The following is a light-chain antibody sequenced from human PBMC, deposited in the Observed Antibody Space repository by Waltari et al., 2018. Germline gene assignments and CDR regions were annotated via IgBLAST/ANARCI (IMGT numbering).Light chain of an antibody. CDR2: GPS. J-gene: IGKJ4*01. CDR1: QSVAVN. CDR3: QQYNNWPLT. Sequence: EIVMTQSPTTLSVSPGDTVTLSCRASQSVAVNLAWYQPKPGQPPRLFIYGPSTRATGVPARFSGSGSGTEFTLTISSLQSEDFAVYYCQQYNNWPLTFGGGTKVEIK. V-gene: IGKV3-15*01.